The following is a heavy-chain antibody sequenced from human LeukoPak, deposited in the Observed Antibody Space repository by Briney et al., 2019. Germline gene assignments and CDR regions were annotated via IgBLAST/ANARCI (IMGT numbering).Heavy chain of an antibody. J-gene: IGHJ4*02. CDR3: ARGSGGYYNLFDY. V-gene: IGHV1-2*02. Sequence: ASVKVSCKASGYTFTGYYMHWVRQAPGQGLEWMGWINPNSGGTNYAQKFQGRVIMTRDTSISTAYMELSRLRLDDTAVYYCARGSGGYYNLFDYWGQGTLVTVSS. CDR1: GYTFTGYY. CDR2: INPNSGGT. D-gene: IGHD3-10*01.